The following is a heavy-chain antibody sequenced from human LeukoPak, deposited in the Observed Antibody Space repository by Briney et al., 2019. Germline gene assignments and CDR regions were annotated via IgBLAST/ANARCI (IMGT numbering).Heavy chain of an antibody. CDR1: GGSLSGFY. J-gene: IGHJ4*02. CDR3: ARGLKPYCTNGVCYTGDF. Sequence: PSETLSLTCGVYGGSLSGFYWNWIRQPPGKGLEGIGEMNPSGRTTYNPSLKSRVSMSLDTSKNQFSLKLSSVTAADTAVYYCARGLKPYCTNGVCYTGDFWGQGTLVTVSP. D-gene: IGHD2-8*01. V-gene: IGHV4-34*01. CDR2: MNPSGRT.